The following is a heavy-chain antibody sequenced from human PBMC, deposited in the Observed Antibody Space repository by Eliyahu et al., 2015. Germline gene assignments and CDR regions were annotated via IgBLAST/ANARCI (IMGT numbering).Heavy chain of an antibody. J-gene: IGHJ5*01. D-gene: IGHD3/OR15-3a*01. V-gene: IGHV3-15*02. CDR1: GFIFXDXW. CDR3: TSQLVDYHLLTGYYRGGFDP. Sequence: VQLVESGGALVKPGESLRLSCEVXGFIFXDXWXTRGRQXPGKGLEWVGRIKSRSDGETTHYAAPVKGRFTISRDDSKNTVYLQMASLKTDDTAIYYCTSQLVDYHLLTGYYRGGFDPWGQGTLVTVSS. CDR2: IKSRSDGETT.